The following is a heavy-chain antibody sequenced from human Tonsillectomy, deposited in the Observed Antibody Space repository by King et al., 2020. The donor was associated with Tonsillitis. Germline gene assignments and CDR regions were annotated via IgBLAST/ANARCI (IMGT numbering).Heavy chain of an antibody. CDR3: ASEGGSLWFGELLPNYYYYYGMDV. J-gene: IGHJ6*02. D-gene: IGHD3-10*01. V-gene: IGHV3-7*03. CDR1: GFTFSSYW. CDR2: IKQDGSEK. Sequence: QLVQSGGGLVQPGGSLRLSCAASGFTFSSYWMSWVRQAPGKGLEWVANIKQDGSEKYYVDSVKGRFTISRDNAKNSLYLQMNILRAEDTAVYYCASEGGSLWFGELLPNYYYYYGMDVWGQGTTVTVSS.